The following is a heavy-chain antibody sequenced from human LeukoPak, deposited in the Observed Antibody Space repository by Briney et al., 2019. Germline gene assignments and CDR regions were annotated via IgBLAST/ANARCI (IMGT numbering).Heavy chain of an antibody. CDR2: ISAYNGNT. J-gene: IGHJ5*02. Sequence: ASVKVSCKASGYTFTSYGISWVRQAPGQGLEWMGWISAYNGNTNYAQKLQGRVTMTTDTSTSTAYMELRSLRSDDTAVYYCERASHSSSWYTRRANWFDPWGQGTLVTVSS. CDR3: ERASHSSSWYTRRANWFDP. V-gene: IGHV1-18*01. D-gene: IGHD6-13*01. CDR1: GYTFTSYG.